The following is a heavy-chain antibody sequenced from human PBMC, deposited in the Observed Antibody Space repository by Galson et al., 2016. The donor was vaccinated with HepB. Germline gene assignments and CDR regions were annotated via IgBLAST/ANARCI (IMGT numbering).Heavy chain of an antibody. D-gene: IGHD2-2*01. CDR3: AKDKSTSSYYLDL. V-gene: IGHV3-33*06. J-gene: IGHJ4*02. CDR1: GFSFSNYG. Sequence: LRLSCAASGFSFSNYGMQWVRQAPGKGLEWVALIWYDGSKTYYADSAKGRFTISRDDSNKTLYLQMNGLRAEDTALYFCAKDKSTSSYYLDLWGQGTLVTVSS. CDR2: IWYDGSKT.